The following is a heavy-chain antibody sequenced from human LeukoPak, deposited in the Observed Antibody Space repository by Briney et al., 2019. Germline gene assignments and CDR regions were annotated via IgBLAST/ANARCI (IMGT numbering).Heavy chain of an antibody. Sequence: SETLSLTCAVYGAPFSDYYWSWIRQPPGKGLEWIGEIDHTGSTNYNPSLKSRVTMSVDTSNKQFSLTLKSVTAADTAVYYCARPRVRPTTNWFDTWGQGTLVTVSS. CDR3: ARPRVRPTTNWFDT. V-gene: IGHV4-34*01. CDR2: IDHTGST. J-gene: IGHJ5*02. D-gene: IGHD1-7*01. CDR1: GAPFSDYY.